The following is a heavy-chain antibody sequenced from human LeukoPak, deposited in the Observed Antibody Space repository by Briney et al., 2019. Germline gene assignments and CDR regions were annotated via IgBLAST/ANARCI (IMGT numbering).Heavy chain of an antibody. Sequence: GATVKVSCKASGYTFTGYYMHWVRQAPGQGLEWMGWINPNSGGTNYAQKFQGRVTMTRDTSISTAYMELSRLRSDDTAVYYCARLDTATAGFNYWGQGTLVTVSS. D-gene: IGHD5-18*01. V-gene: IGHV1-2*02. CDR3: ARLDTATAGFNY. CDR2: INPNSGGT. CDR1: GYTFTGYY. J-gene: IGHJ4*02.